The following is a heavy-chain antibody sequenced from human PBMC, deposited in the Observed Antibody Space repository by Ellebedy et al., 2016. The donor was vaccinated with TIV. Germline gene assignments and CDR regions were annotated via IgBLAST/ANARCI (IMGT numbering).Heavy chain of an antibody. Sequence: GESLKISXAASGFSFSTFAMSWVRQAPGKGLDWVSAIGGSGDSTYYADSVRGRFTISRDNSKNTLYLQMDSLRADDTAIYYCAGNIAARPHFFDYWGQGTLVTVSS. CDR2: IGGSGDST. CDR1: GFSFSTFA. D-gene: IGHD6-6*01. J-gene: IGHJ4*02. CDR3: AGNIAARPHFFDY. V-gene: IGHV3-23*01.